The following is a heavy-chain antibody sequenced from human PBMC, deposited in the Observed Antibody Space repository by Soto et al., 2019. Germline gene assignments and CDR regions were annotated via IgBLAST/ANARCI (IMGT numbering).Heavy chain of an antibody. V-gene: IGHV1-18*04. CDR3: ARSGFGYCSSTSCYTYYYYGMDV. D-gene: IGHD2-2*01. Sequence: QVQLVQSGAEVKKPGASVKVSCKAAGYTFTSYGISWVRQAPGQGLEWMGWISAYNGNTNYAQKLQGRVTMTTDTSTSTAYMELRSLRSDDTAVYYCARSGFGYCSSTSCYTYYYYGMDVWGQGTTVTVSS. CDR2: ISAYNGNT. J-gene: IGHJ6*02. CDR1: GYTFTSYG.